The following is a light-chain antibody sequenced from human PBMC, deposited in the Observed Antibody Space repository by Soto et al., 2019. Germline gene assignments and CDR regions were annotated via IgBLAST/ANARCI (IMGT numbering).Light chain of an antibody. V-gene: IGKV3-20*01. CDR3: QQYDSSPYT. Sequence: EIVLTQSPGTLSLSPGERATLSCRASQSVSSSYLAWYQQKPGQAPRLLIYDTSSRATGIPDRFSGSGSGTDFTLTISRLEPEDFAVYYCQQYDSSPYTFGPGTKLEIK. J-gene: IGKJ2*01. CDR2: DTS. CDR1: QSVSSSY.